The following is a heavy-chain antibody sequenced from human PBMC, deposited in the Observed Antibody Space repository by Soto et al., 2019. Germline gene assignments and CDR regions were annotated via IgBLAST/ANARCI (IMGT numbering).Heavy chain of an antibody. CDR2: IYYSGST. CDR3: ARSLRQYYYYYYMDV. Sequence: QVQLQESGPGLVKPSETLSLTCTVSGGSISSYYWSWIRQPPGKGLEWIGYIYYSGSTNYNPSLKSRVNISVDTSKNQFSLKLSSVTAADTAVYYCARSLRQYYYYYYMDVWGKGTTVTVSS. D-gene: IGHD3-16*02. CDR1: GGSISSYY. V-gene: IGHV4-59*01. J-gene: IGHJ6*03.